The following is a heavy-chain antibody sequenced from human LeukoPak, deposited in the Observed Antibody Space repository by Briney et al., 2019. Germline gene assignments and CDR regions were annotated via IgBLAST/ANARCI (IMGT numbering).Heavy chain of an antibody. CDR1: GFTFSSYA. J-gene: IGHJ4*02. CDR3: AKDPTHYRVWDYYETIGLSY. Sequence: GGSLRLSCAASGFTFSSYAMSWVRQAPGKGLEWVSAISGSGGSTYYADSVKGRFTISRDNSKNTLYLQMNSLRAEDTAVYYCAKDPTHYRVWDYYETIGLSYWGQGTLVTVSS. CDR2: ISGSGGST. D-gene: IGHD3-22*01. V-gene: IGHV3-23*01.